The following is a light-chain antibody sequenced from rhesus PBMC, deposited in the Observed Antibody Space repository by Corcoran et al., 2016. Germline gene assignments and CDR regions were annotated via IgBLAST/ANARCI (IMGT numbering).Light chain of an antibody. CDR3: MQGIELPLT. J-gene: IGKJ4*01. Sequence: DIVMTQTPLSLPVTPGEPASISCRSSQSLLHRNGKTYFDWYLQQPGQSPQLLIYVVSNRASGVPDRFRCSGAGTDFTLKISRVEPEDVGVYYCMQGIELPLTFGGGTKVEIK. V-gene: IGKV2-90*01. CDR1: QSLLHRNGKTY. CDR2: VVS.